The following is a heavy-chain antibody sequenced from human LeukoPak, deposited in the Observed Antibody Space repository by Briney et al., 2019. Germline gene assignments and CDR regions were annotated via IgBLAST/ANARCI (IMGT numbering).Heavy chain of an antibody. D-gene: IGHD6-13*01. CDR2: ISSSSSYI. Sequence: GGSLRLSCAASGFTFSSYSMNWVRQAPGKGLEWVSSISSSSSYIYYADSVKGRFTISRDNAKNSLYLQMNSLRAEDTAVYYCARGIRAAAGKAVDAWGKGTTVTVSS. J-gene: IGHJ6*04. CDR3: ARGIRAAAGKAVDA. CDR1: GFTFSSYS. V-gene: IGHV3-21*01.